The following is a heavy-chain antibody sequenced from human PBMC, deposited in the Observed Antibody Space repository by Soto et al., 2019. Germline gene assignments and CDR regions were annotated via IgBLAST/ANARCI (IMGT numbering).Heavy chain of an antibody. V-gene: IGHV4-61*01. D-gene: IGHD5-18*01. J-gene: IGHJ3*02. Sequence: QVQLQESGPGLVKPSETLSLTCTVSGGSVSSGRYYWTWIRQPPGKGLEWIGHIYYIGTTHYSPSLKSRVTISSDPSKNQFSLRLPSVTAADTAVYYCARSGSKYGADAFDTWGQGTVVTVSS. CDR2: IYYIGTT. CDR3: ARSGSKYGADAFDT. CDR1: GGSVSSGRYY.